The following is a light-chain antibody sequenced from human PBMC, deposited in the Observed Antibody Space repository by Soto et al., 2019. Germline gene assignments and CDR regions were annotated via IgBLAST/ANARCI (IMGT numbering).Light chain of an antibody. CDR1: SSDVGGYNF. Sequence: QSALTQRPSASGSPGQSVTISCTGTSSDVGGYNFVSWYQHHPGKAPKLIIYEVNKRPSGVPNRFSGSKSGNTASLTVSGLQAVDEADYYCNSYAGSNIYVFGTGTKLTVL. V-gene: IGLV2-8*01. CDR2: EVN. J-gene: IGLJ1*01. CDR3: NSYAGSNIYV.